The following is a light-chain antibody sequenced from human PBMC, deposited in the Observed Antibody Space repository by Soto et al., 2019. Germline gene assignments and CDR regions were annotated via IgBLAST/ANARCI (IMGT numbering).Light chain of an antibody. V-gene: IGKV4-1*01. Sequence: DIVMTQSPDSLSVSLCERATINCKSIQSVLFSSNNGNYLAWFQQKPGQPPKLLIYWASTRESGVPDRFSGSGSGTDFTLTISSPQAEDVAVYYCQQYYSTPPTFGGGTKVDIK. CDR1: QSVLFSSNNGNY. J-gene: IGKJ4*01. CDR2: WAS. CDR3: QQYYSTPPT.